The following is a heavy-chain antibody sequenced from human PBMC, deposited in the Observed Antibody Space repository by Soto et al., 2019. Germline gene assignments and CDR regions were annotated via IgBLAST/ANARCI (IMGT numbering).Heavy chain of an antibody. CDR2: VNEDGSEG. D-gene: IGHD6-19*01. CDR1: GFTFSSYY. J-gene: IGHJ4*02. Sequence: EVQLVESGGGLVQPGGSLRLSCAASGFTFSSYYMSWVRQAQGKGLEWVANVNEDGSEGYYVDSVKGRFTVSRDNAKNSLYLQMNSLRAEDTAVYYCARERIAVAGTLFDYWGQGTLVTVSS. CDR3: ARERIAVAGTLFDY. V-gene: IGHV3-7*01.